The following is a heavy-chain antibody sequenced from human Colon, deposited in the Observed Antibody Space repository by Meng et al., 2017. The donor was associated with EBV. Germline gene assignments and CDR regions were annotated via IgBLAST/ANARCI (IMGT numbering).Heavy chain of an antibody. J-gene: IGHJ4*02. V-gene: IGHV6-1*02. CDR2: TYYGSKWHN. Sequence: QVGPGPGKPWQTPVLTCAISGDSVSSSGAAWNWIRQSPSRGLEWLGRTYYGSKWHNDYAVSVKGRIAINPDTSKNQFFLQLNSVTPEDTAVYYCARDYGTSRPFEYWGQGILVTVSS. D-gene: IGHD1/OR15-1a*01. CDR1: GDSVSSSGAA. CDR3: ARDYGTSRPFEY.